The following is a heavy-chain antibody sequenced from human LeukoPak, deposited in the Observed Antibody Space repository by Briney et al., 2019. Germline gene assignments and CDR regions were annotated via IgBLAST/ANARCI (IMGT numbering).Heavy chain of an antibody. V-gene: IGHV3-23*01. CDR1: GFTFSTYG. CDR3: AKRSSSTDY. CDR2: ISGSDSGGST. J-gene: IGHJ4*02. D-gene: IGHD2-2*01. Sequence: GSLRLSCAASGFTFSTYGMSWVRQPPGKGLEWVSGISGSDSGGSTYYADSVKGRFTISRDNSKNTLYLQMNSLRAEDTAIYYCAKRSSSTDYWGRGTLVTVSS.